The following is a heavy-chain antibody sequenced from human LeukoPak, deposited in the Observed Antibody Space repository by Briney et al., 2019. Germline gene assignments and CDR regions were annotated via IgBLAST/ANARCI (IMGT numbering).Heavy chain of an antibody. CDR3: ARAGTYYFDTSGYLVY. J-gene: IGHJ4*02. D-gene: IGHD3-22*01. Sequence: GGSLRLSCAASGFTFSSYGMHWVRQAPGKGLEWVAVISYDGSNKYCADSVKGRFTISRDNSKNTLYLQMNSLRAEDTAVYYCARAGTYYFDTSGYLVYWGQGTLVTVSS. CDR1: GFTFSSYG. V-gene: IGHV3-30*03. CDR2: ISYDGSNK.